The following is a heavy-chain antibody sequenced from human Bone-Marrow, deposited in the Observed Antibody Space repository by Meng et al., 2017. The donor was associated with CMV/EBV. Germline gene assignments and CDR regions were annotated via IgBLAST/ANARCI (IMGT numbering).Heavy chain of an antibody. CDR3: ATSLGVTTDN. CDR1: GFTFNSYV. Sequence: GESLKISCAASGFTFNSYVMHWVRQAPGKGLEWMAVISFDGSNKHYADSVKGRFIISRDNSKNTVYLQLNSLRGDDTAVYYCATSLGVTTDNWGQGTLVTVYS. D-gene: IGHD1-26*01. J-gene: IGHJ4*02. V-gene: IGHV3-30*04. CDR2: ISFDGSNK.